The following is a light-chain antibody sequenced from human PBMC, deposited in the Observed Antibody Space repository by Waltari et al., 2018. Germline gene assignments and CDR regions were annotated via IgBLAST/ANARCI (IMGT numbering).Light chain of an antibody. Sequence: EIVLTQSPGTLSLSPGERATLSCRASQSVGRALIWYQQKPGQAPRLLIYGASTRATGISDRFSGSGCGTDFSLTISRLEPEDFAVYYCQRNDRLPVTFGQGTKVEIK. CDR3: QRNDRLPVT. CDR2: GAS. CDR1: QSVGRA. V-gene: IGKV3-20*01. J-gene: IGKJ1*01.